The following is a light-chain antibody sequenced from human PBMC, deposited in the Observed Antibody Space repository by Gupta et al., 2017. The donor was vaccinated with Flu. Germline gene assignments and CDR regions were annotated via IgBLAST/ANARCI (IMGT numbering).Light chain of an antibody. Sequence: GTLSLSPGERATLSCRASQSVSSSYLVWYQQKPGQAPRLLIYGASSRATGIPDRFSGSGSGTDFTLTISRLEPEDFAVYYCQQYGSSPETFGQGTKVEIK. CDR2: GAS. CDR1: QSVSSSY. J-gene: IGKJ1*01. CDR3: QQYGSSPET. V-gene: IGKV3-20*01.